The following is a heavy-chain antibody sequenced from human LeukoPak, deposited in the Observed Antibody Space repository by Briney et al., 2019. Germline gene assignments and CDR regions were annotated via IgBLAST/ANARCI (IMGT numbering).Heavy chain of an antibody. CDR1: GFTFSSYA. D-gene: IGHD3-10*01. V-gene: IGHV3-23*01. CDR2: ISGSGGST. Sequence: GGSLRLSCAASGFTFSSYAMSWVRQAPGKGLEWDSGISGSGGSTYYADSAQGRFTIPRDNSKNTLYLQMNSLRVEDTAVYYCAKNGVLKYGSGSYRISYYLNDWGQGALVTVSS. CDR3: AKNGVLKYGSGSYRISYYLND. J-gene: IGHJ4*02.